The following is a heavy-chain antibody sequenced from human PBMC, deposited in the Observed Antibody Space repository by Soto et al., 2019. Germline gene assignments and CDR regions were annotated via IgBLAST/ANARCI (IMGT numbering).Heavy chain of an antibody. J-gene: IGHJ4*02. D-gene: IGHD3-10*01. CDR3: ASWFGELLNYFDY. Sequence: GGSLRLSCAASGFTFSSYAMSWVRQAPGKGLEWVSAISGSGGSTYYADSVKGRFTISRDNSKNTLYLQMNSLRAEDTAVYYCASWFGELLNYFDYWAQGTLVTVSS. CDR1: GFTFSSYA. CDR2: ISGSGGST. V-gene: IGHV3-23*01.